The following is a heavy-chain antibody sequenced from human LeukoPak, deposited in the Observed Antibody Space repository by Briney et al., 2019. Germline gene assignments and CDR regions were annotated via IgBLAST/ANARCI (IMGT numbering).Heavy chain of an antibody. Sequence: GGSLRLSCAASGFIFSSYAMHWVRQAPGKGLEWVAVISYDGSNKYYADSVKGRFTISRDNSKNTLYLQMNSLRAEDTAVYYCAAESRWLLVDYWGQGTLVTVSS. D-gene: IGHD5-24*01. J-gene: IGHJ4*02. CDR1: GFIFSSYA. CDR2: ISYDGSNK. CDR3: AAESRWLLVDY. V-gene: IGHV3-30*03.